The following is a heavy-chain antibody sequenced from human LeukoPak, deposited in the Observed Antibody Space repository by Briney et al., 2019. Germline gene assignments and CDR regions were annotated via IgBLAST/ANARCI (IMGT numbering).Heavy chain of an antibody. J-gene: IGHJ3*02. CDR3: AKTRITMIVVGAFDI. V-gene: IGHV3-7*03. D-gene: IGHD3-22*01. CDR2: IKQDGSEK. CDR1: GFTFSSYW. Sequence: GGSLRLSCAASGFTFSSYWMSWVRQAPGKGLEWVANIKQDGSEKYYVDSVKGRFTISRDNAKNSLYLQMNSLRAEDTAVYYCAKTRITMIVVGAFDIWGQGTMVTVSS.